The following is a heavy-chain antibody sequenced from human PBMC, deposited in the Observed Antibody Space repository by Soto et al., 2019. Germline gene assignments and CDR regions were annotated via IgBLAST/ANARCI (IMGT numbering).Heavy chain of an antibody. J-gene: IGHJ6*02. CDR2: IKQDGSEK. CDR1: GFTFSSYW. V-gene: IGHV3-7*04. Sequence: EVQLVESGGGLVQPGGSLRLSCAASGFTFSSYWMSWVRQAPGKGLEWVANIKQDGSEKYYVDSVKGRFTISRDNAKNLLYLQMNSLRAEDTAVYYCAGIGNEYWYQLHPNMDVWGQGTTVTVSS. D-gene: IGHD2-2*01. CDR3: AGIGNEYWYQLHPNMDV.